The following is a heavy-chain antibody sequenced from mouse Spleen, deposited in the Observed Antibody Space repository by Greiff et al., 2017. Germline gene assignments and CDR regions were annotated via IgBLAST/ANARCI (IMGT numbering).Heavy chain of an antibody. CDR3: AGGKGGYLDY. Sequence: VQLQQSGPELVKPGASVKISCKASGFAFSSSWMNWVKQRPGKGLEWIGRIYPGDGDPNYDGKFKGKATLTADKSSSTAYMQLSSLTSEDSAVYFCAGGKGGYLDYWGQGTTLTVSS. D-gene: IGHD1-3*01. CDR1: GFAFSSSW. J-gene: IGHJ2*01. CDR2: IYPGDGDP. V-gene: IGHV1-82*01.